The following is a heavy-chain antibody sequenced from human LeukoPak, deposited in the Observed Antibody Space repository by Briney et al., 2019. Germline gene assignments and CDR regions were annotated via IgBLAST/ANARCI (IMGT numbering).Heavy chain of an antibody. J-gene: IGHJ4*02. CDR2: ISSSSSYI. Sequence: GGSLRLSCAASGFTFSTYTMNWVRQAPGKGLEWVSYISSSSSYIYYADSVRGRFTISRDSAKNSLYLQMNSLRAEDTAVYYCARDPYNWNYFGHFDYWGQGTLVTVSS. CDR1: GFTFSTYT. CDR3: ARDPYNWNYFGHFDY. V-gene: IGHV3-21*01. D-gene: IGHD1-7*01.